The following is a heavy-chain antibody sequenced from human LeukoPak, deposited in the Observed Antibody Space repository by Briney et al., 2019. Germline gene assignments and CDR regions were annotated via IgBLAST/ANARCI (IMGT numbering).Heavy chain of an antibody. D-gene: IGHD6-6*01. CDR3: AKDIAAPLPGDY. Sequence: EGSLRLSCATSGFTFSSYAMSWVRQAPGKGLEWVSAISGSGGSTYYADSVKGRFTISRDNSKNTLYLQMNSLRAEDTAVYYCAKDIAAPLPGDYWGQGTLVTVSS. CDR2: ISGSGGST. J-gene: IGHJ4*02. V-gene: IGHV3-23*01. CDR1: GFTFSSYA.